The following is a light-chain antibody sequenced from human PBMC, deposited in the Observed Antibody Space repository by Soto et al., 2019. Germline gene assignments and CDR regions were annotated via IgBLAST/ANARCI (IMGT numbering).Light chain of an antibody. CDR3: SSYTRTGSR. CDR1: SSDVGNYNY. Sequence: QSALTQPDSVSGSTGESITISCTGTSSDVGNYNYVSWYQQHPGKAPKRMIYDVSNRPSGVSNRFSGSKSGNTACLTISGLQAEDEAVYYFSSYTRTGSRFGGRSKLILL. J-gene: IGLJ2*01. CDR2: DVS. V-gene: IGLV2-14*03.